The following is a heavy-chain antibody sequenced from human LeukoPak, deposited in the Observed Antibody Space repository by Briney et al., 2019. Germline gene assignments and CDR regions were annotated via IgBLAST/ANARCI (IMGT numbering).Heavy chain of an antibody. Sequence: PGGSLRLSCAASGFTFSTFAMSWVRQDPGRGLEWVSSITGAGSTTYYPESVKGRFTISGDNSKNTLYLQMNSLRVEDTAVYFCVRDRNYFEALQRSYWGQGTLVTVSS. D-gene: IGHD1-7*01. CDR1: GFTFSTFA. J-gene: IGHJ4*02. CDR2: ITGAGSTT. CDR3: VRDRNYFEALQRSY. V-gene: IGHV3-23*01.